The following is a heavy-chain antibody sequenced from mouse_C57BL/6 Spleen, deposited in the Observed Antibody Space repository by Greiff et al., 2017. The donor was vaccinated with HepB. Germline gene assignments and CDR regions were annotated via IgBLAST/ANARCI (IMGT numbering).Heavy chain of an antibody. J-gene: IGHJ4*01. D-gene: IGHD2-3*01. V-gene: IGHV2-5*01. CDR3: AKRTDGYSFMDY. Sequence: VKLQESGPGLVQPSQRLSITCTVSGFSLTSYGVHWVRRSPGKGLEWLGVIWRGGSTDYNAAFMSRLSITKDNSKSQVFFKMNSLQADDTAIYYCAKRTDGYSFMDYWGQGTSVTVSS. CDR2: IWRGGST. CDR1: GFSLTSYG.